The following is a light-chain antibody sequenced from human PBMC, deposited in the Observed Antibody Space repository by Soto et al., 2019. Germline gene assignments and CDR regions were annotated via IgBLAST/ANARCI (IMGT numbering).Light chain of an antibody. J-gene: IGKJ4*01. Sequence: IVFTQSPGTLSLSPGERATLSCRASQSVSSSYLAWYQQKPGQAPRLLIYGASSRATGIPDRFSGSGSGTDFTLTISRLEPEDFAVYYCQQYGSSLLTFGGGTKVDIK. CDR3: QQYGSSLLT. CDR1: QSVSSSY. CDR2: GAS. V-gene: IGKV3-20*01.